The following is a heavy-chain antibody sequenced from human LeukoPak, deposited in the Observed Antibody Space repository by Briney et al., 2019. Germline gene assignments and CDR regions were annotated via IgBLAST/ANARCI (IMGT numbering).Heavy chain of an antibody. V-gene: IGHV3-30-3*01. Sequence: GGSLRLSCAASGFTFSGYAMHWVRQAPGKGLEWVAVISYDGSNKYYADSVKGRFTISRDNSKNTLYLQMNSLRAEDTAVYYCARAGRWDSSGYPDYWGQGTLVTVSS. J-gene: IGHJ4*02. CDR2: ISYDGSNK. CDR3: ARAGRWDSSGYPDY. D-gene: IGHD3-22*01. CDR1: GFTFSGYA.